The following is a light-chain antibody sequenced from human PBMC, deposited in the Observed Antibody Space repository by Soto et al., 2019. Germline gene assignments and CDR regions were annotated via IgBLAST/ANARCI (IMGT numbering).Light chain of an antibody. Sequence: IVLTQYKSTLSLSPGERATLSCRASQSLSSSYLAWYQQKPGQAPRHLIFGASSRATGVPDRFSGSGSETEFTLTIISLQSEDSAGYCSQQSTSWPRTFGQRTK. V-gene: IGKV3-20*01. CDR1: QSLSSSY. CDR2: GAS. CDR3: QQSTSWPRT. J-gene: IGKJ1*01.